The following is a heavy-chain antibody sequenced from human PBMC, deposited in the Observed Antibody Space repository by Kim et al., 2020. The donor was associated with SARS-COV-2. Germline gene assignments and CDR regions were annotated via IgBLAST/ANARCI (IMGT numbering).Heavy chain of an antibody. Sequence: GGSLRLSCVASGFMFSAYRMDWVRQAPGKGPECVASISSYGNYMYYADSVKGRFTISRDNAKNSVFLQMNSLRPEDTAVYYCVTDERAPVRGSWGQGAPGTVSP. CDR1: GFMFSAYR. CDR2: ISSYGNYM. J-gene: IGHJ5*02. CDR3: VTDERAPVRGS. D-gene: IGHD3-10*01. V-gene: IGHV3-21*01.